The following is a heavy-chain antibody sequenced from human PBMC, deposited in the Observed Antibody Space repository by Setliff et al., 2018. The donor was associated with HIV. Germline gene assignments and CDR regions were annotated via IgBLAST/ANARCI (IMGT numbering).Heavy chain of an antibody. CDR2: ISGYNGKT. CDR1: GYTFTIYG. Sequence: ASVKVSCKASGYTFTIYGITWVRQAPGQGLEWTGWISGYNGKTNYAQKYQDRVTMTTNISTSMAYMEVRGLTSDDTAVYYCSRRVIAVPGTDDAFDIWGHGTMVTVSS. CDR3: SRRVIAVPGTDDAFDI. V-gene: IGHV1-18*01. J-gene: IGHJ3*02. D-gene: IGHD6-19*01.